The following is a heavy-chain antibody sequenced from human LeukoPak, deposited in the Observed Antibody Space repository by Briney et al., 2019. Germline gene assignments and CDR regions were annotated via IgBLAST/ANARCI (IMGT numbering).Heavy chain of an antibody. D-gene: IGHD5-24*01. J-gene: IGHJ4*02. CDR3: AKKAPWSGYNLPLDY. V-gene: IGHV3-30*18. CDR1: GFTFSSYD. CDR2: TSDDGSNK. Sequence: GGSLRLSCAASGFTFSSYDMDWVRQAPGKGLEWVAVTSDDGSNKYYADSVKGRFTISRDNSKNTLYLQMNSLRDEDTGVYYCAKKAPWSGYNLPLDYWGQGTLVTVSS.